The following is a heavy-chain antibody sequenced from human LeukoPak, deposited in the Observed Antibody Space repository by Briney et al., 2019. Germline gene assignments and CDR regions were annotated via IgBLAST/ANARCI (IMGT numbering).Heavy chain of an antibody. CDR1: GFTFNYAW. D-gene: IGHD5-18*01. CDR2: IKSKTDGETT. Sequence: PAGSLRLSCAASGFTFNYAWMSWVRQAPGKGLEWVGRIKSKTDGETTDYAAPVKGRFTISRDDSKNTLYLQMNSLKTEDTALYYCTTAPSGYAYMNGWHLDYWGQGALVTVFS. V-gene: IGHV3-15*01. J-gene: IGHJ4*02. CDR3: TTAPSGYAYMNGWHLDY.